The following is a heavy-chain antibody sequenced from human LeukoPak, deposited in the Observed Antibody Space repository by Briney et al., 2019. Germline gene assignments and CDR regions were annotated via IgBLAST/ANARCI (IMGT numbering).Heavy chain of an antibody. J-gene: IGHJ4*02. D-gene: IGHD2-8*01. CDR3: ARQRGMDYFDY. CDR1: GGSISSSSYY. CDR2: IYYSGST. Sequence: SETLSLTCTVSGGSISSSSYYWGWIRQPPGKGLEWIGSIYYSGSTYYNPSLKSRVTISVDTSKNQFSLKLSSVTAADTAVYYCARQRGMDYFDYWGQGTLVIVSS. V-gene: IGHV4-39*01.